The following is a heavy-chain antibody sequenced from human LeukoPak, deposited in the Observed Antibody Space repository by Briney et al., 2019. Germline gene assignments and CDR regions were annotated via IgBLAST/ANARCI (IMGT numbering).Heavy chain of an antibody. CDR1: GGTFSSYA. Sequence: ASVKVSCKASGGTFSSYAISWVRQAPGQGLEWMGRIIPIFGIANYAQKFQGRVTITADKSTSTAYMELSSLRSEDTAVYYCARAGSGTQDYYYGMDVCGQGTTVTVSS. D-gene: IGHD3-10*01. CDR3: ARAGSGTQDYYYGMDV. J-gene: IGHJ6*02. CDR2: IIPIFGIA. V-gene: IGHV1-69*04.